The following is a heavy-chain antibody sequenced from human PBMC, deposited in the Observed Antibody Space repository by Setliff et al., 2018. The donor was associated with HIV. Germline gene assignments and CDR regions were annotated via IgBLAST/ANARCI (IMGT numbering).Heavy chain of an antibody. CDR1: GVSISGHF. CDR3: ARLIHTGLLYFDY. D-gene: IGHD2-8*02. Sequence: SETLSLTCFVSGVSISGHFWGWIRQPPGKALEWIGYIYTSGTTEYNPSLDSRVTISVDTSRDQFSLNLRSVTAADTALYFCARLIHTGLLYFDYWGLGMLVTVSS. J-gene: IGHJ4*02. V-gene: IGHV4-4*09. CDR2: IYTSGTT.